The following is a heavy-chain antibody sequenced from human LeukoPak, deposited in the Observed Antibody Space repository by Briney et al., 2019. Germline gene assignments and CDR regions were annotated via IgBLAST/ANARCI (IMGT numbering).Heavy chain of an antibody. CDR3: ARDSGDIVAMFDY. J-gene: IGHJ4*02. CDR2: IKQDGSEK. D-gene: IGHD5-12*01. CDR1: GFTFSSYA. Sequence: GGSLRLSCAASGFTFSSYAMSWVRQAPGKGLEWVANIKQDGSEKYYVDSVKGRFTISRDNAKNSLYLQMNSLRAEDTAVYYCARDSGDIVAMFDYWGQGTLVTVSS. V-gene: IGHV3-7*01.